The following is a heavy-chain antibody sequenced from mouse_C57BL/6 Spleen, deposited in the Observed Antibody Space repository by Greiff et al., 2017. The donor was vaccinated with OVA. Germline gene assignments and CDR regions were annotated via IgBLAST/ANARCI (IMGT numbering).Heavy chain of an antibody. D-gene: IGHD2-4*01. CDR2: IYPGDGDT. V-gene: IGHV1-80*01. CDR1: GYAFSSYW. J-gene: IGHJ4*01. CDR3: ARSGDYDLYAMDY. Sequence: QVQLQQSGAELVKPGASVKISCKASGYAFSSYWMNWVKQRPGKGLEWIGQIYPGDGDTNYNGKFKGKATLTVDKSSSTAYMQLSSLTSEDSAVYYCARSGDYDLYAMDYWGQGTSVTVSS.